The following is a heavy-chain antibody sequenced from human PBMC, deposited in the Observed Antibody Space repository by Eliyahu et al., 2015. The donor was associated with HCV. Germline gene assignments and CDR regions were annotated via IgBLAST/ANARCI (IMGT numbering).Heavy chain of an antibody. CDR2: IFARGST. V-gene: IGHV4-61*02. Sequence: QVQLQESGPGLVKPSQTLSLTCPVSGXSISSGSYYXXXIRQPAGKGLEWIGRIFARGSTTYNPSLESRVSISVDTSKNQFSLSLSSVTAADTAVYYCVRGEGAGFCSSPSCFQVGYYYYMDVWGKGTTVTVSS. CDR3: VRGEGAGFCSSPSCFQVGYYYYMDV. J-gene: IGHJ6*03. D-gene: IGHD2-2*01. CDR1: GXSISSGSYY.